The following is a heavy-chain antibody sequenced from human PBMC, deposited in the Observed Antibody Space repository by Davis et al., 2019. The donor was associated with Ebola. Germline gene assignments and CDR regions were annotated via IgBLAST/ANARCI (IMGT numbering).Heavy chain of an antibody. V-gene: IGHV3-48*02. Sequence: GESLKISCAASGFTFSSYSMNWVRQAPGKGLEWVSYISSSSSTIYYADSVKGRFTISRDNAKNSLYLQMNSLRDEDTAVYYCAKGTVVVGPGWFDPWGQGTLVTVSS. CDR3: AKGTVVVGPGWFDP. J-gene: IGHJ5*02. CDR1: GFTFSSYS. D-gene: IGHD2-15*01. CDR2: ISSSSSTI.